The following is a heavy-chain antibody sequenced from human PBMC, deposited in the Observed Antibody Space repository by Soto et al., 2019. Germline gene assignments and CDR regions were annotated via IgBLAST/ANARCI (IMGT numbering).Heavy chain of an antibody. J-gene: IGHJ4*02. CDR3: AKGNLITLSYGYYFDY. D-gene: IGHD1-20*01. CDR2: ISGSGGST. Sequence: PGGSLRLSCAASGFTFSSYAMSWVRQAPGKGLEWVSAISGSGGSTYYADSVKGRFTISRDNSKNTLYLQMNSLRAEDTAVYYCAKGNLITLSYGYYFDYWGQGTLVTISS. CDR1: GFTFSSYA. V-gene: IGHV3-23*01.